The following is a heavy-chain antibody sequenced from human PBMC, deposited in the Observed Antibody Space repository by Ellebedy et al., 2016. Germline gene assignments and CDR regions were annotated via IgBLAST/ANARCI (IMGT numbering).Heavy chain of an antibody. J-gene: IGHJ5*02. CDR1: GFTVSSNY. Sequence: GESLKISCAASGFTVSSNYMSWVRQAPGKGLEWVSVIYSGGSTYYADSVEGRFTIYRDNSKNTLYLQMNSLRAEDTAVYYCARGGKGSYGFDPWGQGTLVTVSS. CDR3: ARGGKGSYGFDP. D-gene: IGHD4-23*01. V-gene: IGHV3-53*01. CDR2: IYSGGST.